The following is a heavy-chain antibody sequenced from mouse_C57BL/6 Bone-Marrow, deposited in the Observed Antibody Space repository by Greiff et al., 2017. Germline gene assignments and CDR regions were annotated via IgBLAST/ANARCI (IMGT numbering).Heavy chain of an antibody. V-gene: IGHV5-9-1*02. D-gene: IGHD2-5*01. CDR2: ISSGGDYI. CDR3: TREDPYSNLYFDY. Sequence: DVMLVESGEGLVKPGGSLQLSCAASGFTFSSYAMSWVRQTPEKRLEWVAYISSGGDYIYYADPVKGRFTISRDNARNTLYLQMSSLKSEDTAMYYCTREDPYSNLYFDYWGQGTTLTVSS. CDR1: GFTFSSYA. J-gene: IGHJ2*01.